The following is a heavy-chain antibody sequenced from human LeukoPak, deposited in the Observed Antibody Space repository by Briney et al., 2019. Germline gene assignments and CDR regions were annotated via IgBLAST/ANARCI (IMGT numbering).Heavy chain of an antibody. D-gene: IGHD4-17*01. CDR3: ARAKDYGDYPPDY. CDR1: GFTFSSYS. CDR2: ISSCSSYI. Sequence: PGGSLRLSCAASGFTFSSYSMNWVRQAPGKGLEWVSSISSCSSYIYYADSVKGRFTISRDNAKNSLYLQMNSPRAEDTAVYYCARAKDYGDYPPDYWGQGTLVTVSS. J-gene: IGHJ4*02. V-gene: IGHV3-21*01.